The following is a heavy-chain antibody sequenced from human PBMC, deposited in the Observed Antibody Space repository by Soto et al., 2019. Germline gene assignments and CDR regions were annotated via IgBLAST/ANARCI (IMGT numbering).Heavy chain of an antibody. CDR3: ATTIVGLRFLEWLLSFDY. V-gene: IGHV1-18*01. J-gene: IGHJ4*02. Sequence: ASVKVSCKASGYTFTSYGISWVRQAPGQGLEWMGWISAYNGNTNYAQKLQGRVTMTTDTSTDTAYMELSSLRSEDTAVYYCATTIVGLRFLEWLLSFDYWGQGTLVTVSS. D-gene: IGHD3-3*01. CDR2: ISAYNGNT. CDR1: GYTFTSYG.